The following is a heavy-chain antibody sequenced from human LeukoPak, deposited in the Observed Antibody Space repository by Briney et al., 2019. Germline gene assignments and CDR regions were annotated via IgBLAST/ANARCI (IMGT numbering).Heavy chain of an antibody. CDR2: ISSSSSYI. J-gene: IGHJ4*02. Sequence: GRSLRRSCAASGFTFSDYVMHWVRQTPGKGLEWVSSISSSSSYIHYADSVKGRFTISRDNAKNSLYLQMNSLRAEDTAVYYCARIYCSGGSCYSCFDYWGQGTLVTVSS. V-gene: IGHV3-21*01. CDR1: GFTFSDYV. D-gene: IGHD2-15*01. CDR3: ARIYCSGGSCYSCFDY.